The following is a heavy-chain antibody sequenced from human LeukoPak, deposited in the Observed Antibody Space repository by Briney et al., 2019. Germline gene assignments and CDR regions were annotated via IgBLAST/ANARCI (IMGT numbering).Heavy chain of an antibody. V-gene: IGHV4-59*01. CDR3: ARGAARAGWFDP. D-gene: IGHD6-6*01. J-gene: IGHJ5*02. CDR1: GGSISSYY. Sequence: SETLSLTCTVSGGSISSYYWSWIRQPPGKGLEWIGYIYYSGSTNYNPSLKSRVTISVDTSKNQFSLKLSSVTAADTAVYYCARGAARAGWFDPWGQGTLVTVSS. CDR2: IYYSGST.